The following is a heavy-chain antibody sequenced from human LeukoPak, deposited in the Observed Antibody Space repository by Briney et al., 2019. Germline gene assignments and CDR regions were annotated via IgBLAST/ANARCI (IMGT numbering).Heavy chain of an antibody. Sequence: SETLSLTCAVHGGSFSGYYWSWIRQPPGKGLEWIGEINHSGSTNYNPSLKSRVTISVDTSKNQFSLKLSSVTAADTAVYYCARDGALTMVRGVPPFDYWGQGTLVTVSS. CDR1: GGSFSGYY. J-gene: IGHJ4*02. CDR3: ARDGALTMVRGVPPFDY. D-gene: IGHD3-10*01. CDR2: INHSGST. V-gene: IGHV4-34*01.